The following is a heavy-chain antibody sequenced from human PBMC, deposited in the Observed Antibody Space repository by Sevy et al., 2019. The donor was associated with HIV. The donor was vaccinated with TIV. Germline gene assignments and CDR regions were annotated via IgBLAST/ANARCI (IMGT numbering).Heavy chain of an antibody. J-gene: IGHJ4*02. CDR2: INPNGGGT. V-gene: IGHV1-46*01. Sequence: ASVKVSCTASGYTFIDYNIHWVRQAPGQGLECMGIINPNGGGTNYAQSFQGRVTMTRDTSTSTVYMELSSLRSEDSAVYYCARVDSCGGDCYYFDYWGQGTLVTVSS. CDR3: ARVDSCGGDCYYFDY. CDR1: GYTFIDYN. D-gene: IGHD2-21*02.